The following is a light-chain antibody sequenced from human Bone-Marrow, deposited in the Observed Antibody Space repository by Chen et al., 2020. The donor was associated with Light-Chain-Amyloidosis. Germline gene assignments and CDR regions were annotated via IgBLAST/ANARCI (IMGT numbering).Light chain of an antibody. V-gene: IGLV3-25*03. J-gene: IGLJ2*01. CDR3: QSADSSGTYEVI. Sequence: SYELTQPPSVSVSPGQTARITCSGDDLPTKYAYCYQQKPGQAPVLVIHRDTERPSGISERFAGYSSGTTATLTISGVQAEDEADDHCQSADSSGTYEVIFGGGTKLTVL. CDR2: RDT. CDR1: DLPTKY.